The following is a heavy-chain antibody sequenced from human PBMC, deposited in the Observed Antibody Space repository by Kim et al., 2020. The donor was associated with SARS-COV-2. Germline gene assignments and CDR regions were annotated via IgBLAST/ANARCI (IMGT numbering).Heavy chain of an antibody. CDR2: ISGSGGST. CDR3: AKDRLLWFGEFPYYFDY. J-gene: IGHJ4*02. CDR1: GFTFSSYA. Sequence: GGSLRLSCAASGFTFSSYAMSWVRQAPGKGLEWVSAISGSGGSTYYADSVKGRFTISRDNSKNTLYLQMNSLRAEDTAVYYCAKDRLLWFGEFPYYFDYWGQGTLVTVSS. D-gene: IGHD3-10*01. V-gene: IGHV3-23*01.